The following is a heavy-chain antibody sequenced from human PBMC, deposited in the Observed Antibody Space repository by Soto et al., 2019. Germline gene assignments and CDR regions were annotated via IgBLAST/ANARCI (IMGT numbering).Heavy chain of an antibody. CDR3: ARGSGSRDGYNFRGENWFDP. CDR2: TYYRSKWYN. D-gene: IGHD5-12*01. V-gene: IGHV6-1*01. Sequence: KQSQTLSLTCAISGDSVSSNSAAWNWIRQSPSRGLEWLGRTYYRSKWYNDYAVSVKSRITINPDTSKNQFSLQLNSVTPEDTAVYYCARGSGSRDGYNFRGENWFDPWGQGTLVTVSS. CDR1: GDSVSSNSAA. J-gene: IGHJ5*02.